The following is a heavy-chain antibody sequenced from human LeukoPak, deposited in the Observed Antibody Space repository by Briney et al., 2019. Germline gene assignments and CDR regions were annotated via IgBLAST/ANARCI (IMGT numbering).Heavy chain of an antibody. Sequence: GGSLRLSCAASGFTFTSHAMHWVRQAPGKGLEWVAVVSYDGSDNYYADSVKGQFTISRDNSKNTLYLQMNSLRAEDTAVYYCAKGELGLWFDYWGQGTLVTVSS. V-gene: IGHV3-30-3*01. CDR1: GFTFTSHA. CDR2: VSYDGSDN. D-gene: IGHD5-18*01. J-gene: IGHJ4*02. CDR3: AKGELGLWFDY.